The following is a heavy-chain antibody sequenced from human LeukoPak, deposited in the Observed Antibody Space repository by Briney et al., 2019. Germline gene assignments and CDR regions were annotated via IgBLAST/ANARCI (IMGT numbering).Heavy chain of an antibody. D-gene: IGHD6-6*01. V-gene: IGHV3-30*02. CDR3: AKLAYYYYYMDV. J-gene: IGHJ6*03. CDR2: IRYDGSNK. CDR1: GFTFSSYG. Sequence: GGSLRLSCAASGFTFSSYGMHWVRQAPGKGLEWVAFIRYDGSNKYYADSVKGRFTISRDNSKNTLYLQMNSLRAEDTAVYYCAKLAYYYYYMDVWGKGTTVTVSS.